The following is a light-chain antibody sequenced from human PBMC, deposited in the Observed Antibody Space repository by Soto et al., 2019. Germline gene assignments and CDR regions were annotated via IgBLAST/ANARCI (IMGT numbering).Light chain of an antibody. Sequence: QPVLTQPPSVSGAPGQRVTISCTGSSSNIGAGYDVHWYQQLPGTAPKLLIYGNSNRPSGVPDRFSGSKSGTSAPLAITGLQAEDEADYYCQSYDSSLSGFYVFGTGTKLTVL. V-gene: IGLV1-40*01. CDR2: GNS. CDR3: QSYDSSLSGFYV. CDR1: SSNIGAGYD. J-gene: IGLJ1*01.